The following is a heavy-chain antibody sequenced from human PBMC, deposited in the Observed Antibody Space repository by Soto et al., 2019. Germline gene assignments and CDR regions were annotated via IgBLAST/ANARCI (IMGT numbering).Heavy chain of an antibody. CDR2: IYYRGST. V-gene: IGHV4-31*03. D-gene: IGHD2-21*01. J-gene: IGHJ4*02. CDR3: VASPHLDFFDY. CDR1: GGSISSGGYY. Sequence: QVHLQESGPGLVKPSQTLSLTCTVSGGSISSGGYYWTWIRQHPGKGLERIGNIYYRGSTYYNPSIKSRLTISGDTSKNQFSLKLSSVTASDTAVYYCVASPHLDFFDYWGQGTLVTVSS.